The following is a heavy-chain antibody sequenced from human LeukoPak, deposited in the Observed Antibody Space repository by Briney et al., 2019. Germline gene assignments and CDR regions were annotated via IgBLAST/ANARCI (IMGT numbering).Heavy chain of an antibody. CDR3: VRQRLTYAYSSGWYWWFDT. J-gene: IGHJ5*02. CDR2: FYYSGST. Sequence: SETLSLTCTVSGDSFSSSSYYWGWIRQPPGKGLEWIGTFYYSGSTYYNPSLRSRVTISVDTSKNQFSLKLSSVTAADTAVYYCVRQRLTYAYSSGWYWWFDTWGQGTLVTVSS. D-gene: IGHD6-19*01. CDR1: GDSFSSSSYY. V-gene: IGHV4-39*01.